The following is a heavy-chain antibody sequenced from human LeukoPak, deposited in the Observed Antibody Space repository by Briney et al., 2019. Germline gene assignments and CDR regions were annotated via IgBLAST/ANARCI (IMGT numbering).Heavy chain of an antibody. CDR1: GHSVYSKGIT. J-gene: IGHJ4*02. CDR3: ARWVGGQRNYFDY. Sequence: KTSHTLSLPCAISGHSVYSKGITWNWIRQSPSRGLEWLGRTYYRYKWYYDYTVSVSVKSRITINPDTSKNQFSLQLNSVTPEDTAVYYCARWVGGQRNYFDYWGEGTLVTASS. CDR2: TYYRYKWYY. V-gene: IGHV6-1*01. D-gene: IGHD3-10*01.